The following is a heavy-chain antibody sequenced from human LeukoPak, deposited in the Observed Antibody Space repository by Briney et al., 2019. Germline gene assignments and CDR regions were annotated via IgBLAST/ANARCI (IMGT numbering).Heavy chain of an antibody. CDR1: GGSFSGYY. Sequence: SETLSLTCAVYGGSFSGYYWDWIRQPPGKGLEWIGSIYYSGSTYYNPSLKSRVTISVDTSKNQFSLKLSSVTAADTAVYYCARESKLFFGETRWGQGTLVTVSS. V-gene: IGHV4-34*01. J-gene: IGHJ4*02. D-gene: IGHD3-10*01. CDR2: IYYSGST. CDR3: ARESKLFFGETR.